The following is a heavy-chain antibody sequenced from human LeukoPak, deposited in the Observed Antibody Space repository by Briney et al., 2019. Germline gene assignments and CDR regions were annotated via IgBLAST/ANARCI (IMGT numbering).Heavy chain of an antibody. CDR3: TLRDIVVVVAATRTDYYGMDV. CDR2: IKSKTDGGTT. V-gene: IGHV3-15*01. Sequence: GGSLRLSCAASGFTFSNAWMSWVRQAPGKGLEWVGRIKSKTDGGTTDYAAPVKGRFTISRDDSKNTLYLQMNSLKTEDTAVHYCTLRDIVVVVAATRTDYYGMDVWGQGTTVTVSS. CDR1: GFTFSNAW. D-gene: IGHD2-15*01. J-gene: IGHJ6*02.